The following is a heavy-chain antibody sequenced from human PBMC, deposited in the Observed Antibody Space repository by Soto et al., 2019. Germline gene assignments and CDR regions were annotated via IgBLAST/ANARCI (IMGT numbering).Heavy chain of an antibody. CDR2: ISYDGSNK. CDR3: ARSRGSDYYYYYGMDV. J-gene: IGHJ6*02. V-gene: IGHV3-30-3*01. CDR1: GFTFSSYA. D-gene: IGHD3-10*01. Sequence: PGGSLRLSCAASGFTFSSYAMHWVRQAPGKGLEWVAVISYDGSNKYYADSVKGRFTISRDNSKNTLYLQMSSLRAEDTAVYYCARSRGSDYYYYYGMDVWGQGTTVTVSS.